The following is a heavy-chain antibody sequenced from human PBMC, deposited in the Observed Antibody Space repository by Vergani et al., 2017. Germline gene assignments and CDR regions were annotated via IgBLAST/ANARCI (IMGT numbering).Heavy chain of an antibody. V-gene: IGHV3-48*03. J-gene: IGHJ4*02. CDR1: GFTFSSYD. D-gene: IGHD3-10*01. Sequence: EVQLVESGGGLVQPGGSLRLSCAASGFTFSSYDMNWVRQAPGKGLEWVSYISSSGSTIYYADSVKGRFTISRDNAKNSLYLQMNSLRAEDTAVYYCASREEWFGELFLGDYWGQGTLVTVSS. CDR2: ISSSGSTI. CDR3: ASREEWFGELFLGDY.